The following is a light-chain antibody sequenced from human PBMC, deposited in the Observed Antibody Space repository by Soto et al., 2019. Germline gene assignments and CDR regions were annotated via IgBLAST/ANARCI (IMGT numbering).Light chain of an antibody. CDR3: TSYSSSSTLYV. J-gene: IGLJ1*01. V-gene: IGLV2-14*01. CDR1: SSDVGGYNY. CDR2: DVS. Sequence: QSALTQPASVSGSPGQSITISCTGTSSDVGGYNYVSWYQQHPGNAPKLIIFDVSNRPSGVSSRFSGSKSGNRASLTISGLQAADEADYYCTSYSSSSTLYVFGTGTKVTVL.